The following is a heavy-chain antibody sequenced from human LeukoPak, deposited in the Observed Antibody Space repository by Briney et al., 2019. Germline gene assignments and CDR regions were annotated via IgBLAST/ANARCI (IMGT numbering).Heavy chain of an antibody. Sequence: ASVKVSCKASGYTFTGYYMHWVRQAPGQGLEWMGWINPNSGGTNFAQKFQGRVTMTRDTSITTAYMDLSSLTPDDTAVYFCAREQGSLTRSWYTGYWGQGTQVTVSS. CDR2: INPNSGGT. D-gene: IGHD6-13*01. V-gene: IGHV1-2*02. CDR1: GYTFTGYY. J-gene: IGHJ4*02. CDR3: AREQGSLTRSWYTGY.